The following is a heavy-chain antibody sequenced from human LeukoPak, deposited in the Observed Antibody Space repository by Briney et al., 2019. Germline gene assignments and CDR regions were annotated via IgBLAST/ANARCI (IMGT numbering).Heavy chain of an antibody. Sequence: ASVKVSCKASGYTFTGYYMHWVRQAPGQGLEWMGWINPNSGGTNYAQKFQGRVTMTRDTSISTAYMELSRLRSDDTAAYYCAPSSGYSSGWVFGYWGQGTLVTVSS. CDR1: GYTFTGYY. V-gene: IGHV1-2*02. CDR2: INPNSGGT. J-gene: IGHJ4*02. CDR3: APSSGYSSGWVFGY. D-gene: IGHD6-19*01.